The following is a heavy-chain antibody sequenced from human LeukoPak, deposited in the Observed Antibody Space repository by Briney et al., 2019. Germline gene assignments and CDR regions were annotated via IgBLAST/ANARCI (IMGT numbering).Heavy chain of an antibody. Sequence: PGGPLRLSCAASGFTFSSYSMNWVRQAPGKGLEWVSYISSSSSTVYYADSVKGRFTISRDNAKNSLYLQMNSLRAEDTAVYYCASKNCGGDCYSDTPVKNWGQGTLVTVSS. CDR1: GFTFSSYS. D-gene: IGHD2-21*02. V-gene: IGHV3-48*04. J-gene: IGHJ4*02. CDR2: ISSSSSTV. CDR3: ASKNCGGDCYSDTPVKN.